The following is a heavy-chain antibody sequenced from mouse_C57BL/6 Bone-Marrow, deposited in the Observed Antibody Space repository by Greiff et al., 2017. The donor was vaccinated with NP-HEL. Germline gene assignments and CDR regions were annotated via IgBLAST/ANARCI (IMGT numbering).Heavy chain of an antibody. CDR3: ARGLITTVVADYFDY. Sequence: QVHVKQPGAELVMPGASVKLSCKASGYTFTSYWMHWVKQRPGQGLEWIGEIDPSDSYTNYNQKFKGKSTLTVDKSSSTAYMQLSSLTSEDSAVYYCARGLITTVVADYFDYWGQGTTLTVSS. D-gene: IGHD1-1*01. J-gene: IGHJ2*01. CDR1: GYTFTSYW. V-gene: IGHV1-69*01. CDR2: IDPSDSYT.